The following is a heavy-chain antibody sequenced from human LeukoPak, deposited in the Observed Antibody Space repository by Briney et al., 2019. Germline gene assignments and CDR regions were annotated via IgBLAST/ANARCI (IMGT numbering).Heavy chain of an antibody. CDR3: ARDSSTVTNIDY. Sequence: GGSLRLSCAASGFTFSDYYMSWIRQAPGKGLEWVSSISSSSSYIYYADSVKGRFTISRDNAKNSLYLQMNSLRAEDTAVYYCARDSSTVTNIDYWGQGTLVTVSS. V-gene: IGHV3-11*06. CDR2: ISSSSSYI. CDR1: GFTFSDYY. D-gene: IGHD4-17*01. J-gene: IGHJ4*02.